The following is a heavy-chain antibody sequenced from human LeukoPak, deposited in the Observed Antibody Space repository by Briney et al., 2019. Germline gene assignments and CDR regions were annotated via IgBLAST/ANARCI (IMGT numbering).Heavy chain of an antibody. CDR1: GGSFSGYY. CDR2: INHSGST. V-gene: IGHV4-34*01. CDR3: ARTTSGNWFDP. Sequence: PSETLSLTCAVYGGSFSGYYWSWIRQPPGKGLEWIGEINHSGSTNYNPSPKSRVTISVDTSKNQFSLKLSSVTAADTAVYYCARTTSGNWFDPWGQGTLVTVSS. J-gene: IGHJ5*02. D-gene: IGHD2-2*01.